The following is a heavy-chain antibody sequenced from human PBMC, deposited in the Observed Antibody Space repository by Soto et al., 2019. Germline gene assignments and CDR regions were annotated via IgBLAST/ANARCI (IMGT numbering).Heavy chain of an antibody. V-gene: IGHV1-18*01. CDR2: ISAYNGNT. J-gene: IGHJ6*02. D-gene: IGHD2-2*01. CDR1: GYTFTSYG. Sequence: ASVKVSCKASGYTFTSYGISWVRQAPGQGLEWMGWISAYNGNTTYAQKLQGRVTMTTDTSTSTAYMELRSLRSDDTAVYYCASGYCSSTSCRRGNPLQNGMDVWGQGTTVTVSS. CDR3: ASGYCSSTSCRRGNPLQNGMDV.